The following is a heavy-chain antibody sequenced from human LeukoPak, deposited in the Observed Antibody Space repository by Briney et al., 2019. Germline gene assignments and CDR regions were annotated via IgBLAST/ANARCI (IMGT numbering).Heavy chain of an antibody. V-gene: IGHV4-59*08. CDR2: ISYSGST. J-gene: IGHJ6*02. Sequence: PSETLSLTCTVSGGSIGSKYWSWIRQPPGKGLEWLGYISYSGSTNYNPSLKSRVTISVDTSKNQFSLKLSSVTAADTAVYYCARGRLGSYVPQGYGMDVWGQGTTVTVSS. D-gene: IGHD3-16*01. CDR3: ARGRLGSYVPQGYGMDV. CDR1: GGSIGSKY.